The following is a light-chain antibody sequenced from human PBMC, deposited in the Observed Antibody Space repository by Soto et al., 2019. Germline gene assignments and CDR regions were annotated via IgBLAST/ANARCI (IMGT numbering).Light chain of an antibody. Sequence: DIQMTQSPSSLSASVGDRVTITCRASQSISSYLNWYQQRPGKAPKLLIYAASSLQSGVPSRFSGSESGTDFTLTISSLQTEDFATYYCQQSYSTPFTFGPGTKVDIK. V-gene: IGKV1-39*01. CDR2: AAS. J-gene: IGKJ3*01. CDR3: QQSYSTPFT. CDR1: QSISSY.